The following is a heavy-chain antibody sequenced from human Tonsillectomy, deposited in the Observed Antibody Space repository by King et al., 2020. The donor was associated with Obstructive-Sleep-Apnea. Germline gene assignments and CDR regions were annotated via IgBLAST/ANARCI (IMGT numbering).Heavy chain of an antibody. D-gene: IGHD6-19*01. V-gene: IGHV4-59*08. CDR3: ARQGYSSGWYYFDY. CDR2: IYYSGST. CDR1: GGSISSYY. J-gene: IGHJ4*02. Sequence: VQLQESGPGLVKPSETLSLTCTVSGGSISSYYWSWIRQPPGKGLEWIGYIYYSGSTNYNPSLKSRVTISVDTSKNQFSLKLSSVTAADTAVYYCARQGYSSGWYYFDYWGQGTLVTVSS.